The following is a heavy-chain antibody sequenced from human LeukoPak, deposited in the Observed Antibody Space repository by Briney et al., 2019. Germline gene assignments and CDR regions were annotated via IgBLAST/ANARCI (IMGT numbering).Heavy chain of an antibody. CDR2: IYHSGST. D-gene: IGHD6-13*01. CDR1: GGSFSGYS. CDR3: ARRGSSWWN. V-gene: IGHV4-30-2*01. Sequence: PSETLSLTCAVYGGSFSGYSWSWIRQPPGKGLEWIGYIYHSGSTYYNPSLKSRVTISVDRSKNQFSLKLSSVTAADTAVYYCARRGSSWWNWGQGTLVTVSS. J-gene: IGHJ4*02.